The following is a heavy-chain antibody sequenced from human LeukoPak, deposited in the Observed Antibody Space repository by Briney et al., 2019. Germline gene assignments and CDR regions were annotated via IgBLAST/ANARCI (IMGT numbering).Heavy chain of an antibody. CDR2: MNPNSGNT. CDR1: GYTFTSYD. V-gene: IGHV1-8*03. Sequence: ASVKVSCTASGYTFTSYDINWVRQATGQGLKWMGWMNPNSGNTGYAQKFQGRVTITRNTSISTAYMELSSLRSEDTAVYYCARTQQQLAASYYYYMDVWGKGTTVTVSS. J-gene: IGHJ6*03. CDR3: ARTQQQLAASYYYYMDV. D-gene: IGHD6-13*01.